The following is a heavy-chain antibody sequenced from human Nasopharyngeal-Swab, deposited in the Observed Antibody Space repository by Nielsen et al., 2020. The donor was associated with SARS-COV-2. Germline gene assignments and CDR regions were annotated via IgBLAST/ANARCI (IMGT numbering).Heavy chain of an antibody. J-gene: IGHJ4*02. CDR3: AKGLGADY. CDR1: GFTFSSYA. CDR2: ISGSGGST. V-gene: IGHV3-23*01. D-gene: IGHD3-16*01. Sequence: GESLKISCAASGFTFSSYAMSWVRQAPGKGLEWVSAISGSGGSTYYADSVKGRFTISKDNSKNTLYLQMNSLRAEDTAVYCCAKGLGADYWGQGTLVTVSS.